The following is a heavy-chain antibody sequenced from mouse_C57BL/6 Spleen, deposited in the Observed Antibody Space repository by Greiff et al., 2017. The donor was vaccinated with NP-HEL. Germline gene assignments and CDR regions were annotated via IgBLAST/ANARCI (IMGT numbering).Heavy chain of an antibody. D-gene: IGHD3-3*01. CDR1: GYAFSSSW. V-gene: IGHV1-82*01. J-gene: IGHJ2*01. CDR3: ARGDVDY. Sequence: QVQLQQSGPELVKPGASVKISCKASGYAFSSSWMNWVKQRLGKGLEWIGRIYPGDGDTNYNGKFKGKATLTADKSSSTAYMQLSSLTSEDSAVYFCARGDVDYWGQGTTPTVSS. CDR2: IYPGDGDT.